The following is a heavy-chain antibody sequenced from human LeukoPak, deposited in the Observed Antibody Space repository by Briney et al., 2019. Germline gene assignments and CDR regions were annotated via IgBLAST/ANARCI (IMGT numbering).Heavy chain of an antibody. J-gene: IGHJ6*03. V-gene: IGHV4-34*01. D-gene: IGHD1-7*01. CDR2: INHSGST. CDR3: ARGRAWNYAYYYYMDV. Sequence: MASETLSLTCAVYGGSFSGYYWSWIRQPPGKGLEWIGEINHSGSTNYNPSLKSRVTISVDTSKNQFSLKLSSVTAADTAVYYCARGRAWNYAYYYYMDVWGKGTTVTVSS. CDR1: GGSFSGYY.